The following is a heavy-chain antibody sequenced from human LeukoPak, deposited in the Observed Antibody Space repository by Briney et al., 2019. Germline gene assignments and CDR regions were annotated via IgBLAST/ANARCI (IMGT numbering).Heavy chain of an antibody. V-gene: IGHV3-7*01. J-gene: IGHJ4*02. CDR3: ARSRGDF. CDR1: GFIFTDYW. CDR2: VKGDGSAT. Sequence: GGSLRLSCAASGFIFTDYWMNWVRRAPGGGLEWLASVKGDGSATSYLDSVKCPSTITRANAKNSLYLQMNSLRADDTALYYCARSRGDFWGQGTLVTVSS.